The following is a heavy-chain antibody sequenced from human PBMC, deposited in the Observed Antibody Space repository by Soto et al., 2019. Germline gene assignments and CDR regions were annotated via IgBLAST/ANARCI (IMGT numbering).Heavy chain of an antibody. CDR1: GYTFTGYY. J-gene: IGHJ6*02. V-gene: IGHV1-2*04. CDR2: INPNSGGT. Sequence: ASVKVSCKASGYTFTGYYMHWVRQAPGQGLEWMGWINPNSGGTNYAQKFQGWVTMTRDTSISTAYMELSRLRSDDTAVYYCALGAPYYYYGMDVWGQGTTVTVSS. D-gene: IGHD3-16*01. CDR3: ALGAPYYYYGMDV.